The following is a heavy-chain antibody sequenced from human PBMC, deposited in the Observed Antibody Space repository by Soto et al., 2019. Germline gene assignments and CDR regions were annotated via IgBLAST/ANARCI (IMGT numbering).Heavy chain of an antibody. CDR1: VGSFSVYY. CDR3: ARGRNAYYYFYGMDV. J-gene: IGHJ6*02. Sequence: LSLTCAVYVGSFSVYYLSWIRQPPGKGLEWIGEINHSGSTNYNPSLKSRVTISVDTSKNQFSLKLSSVTAADTAVYYCARGRNAYYYFYGMDVWGQGTTVTVSS. V-gene: IGHV4-34*01. CDR2: INHSGST.